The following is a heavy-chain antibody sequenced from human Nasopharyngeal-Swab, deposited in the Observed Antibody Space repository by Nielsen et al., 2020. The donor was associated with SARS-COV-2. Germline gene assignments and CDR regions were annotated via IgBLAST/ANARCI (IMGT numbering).Heavy chain of an antibody. Sequence: GESLKISCAASGFTFSSYWMHWVRQAPGQGLVWVSRINSDGSSTSYADSVKGRFTISRDNAKNTLYLQMNSLRAEDTAVYYCARSLILQRDAFDIWGQGTMVTVSS. V-gene: IGHV3-74*01. CDR3: ARSLILQRDAFDI. CDR1: GFTFSSYW. CDR2: INSDGSST. D-gene: IGHD1-1*01. J-gene: IGHJ3*02.